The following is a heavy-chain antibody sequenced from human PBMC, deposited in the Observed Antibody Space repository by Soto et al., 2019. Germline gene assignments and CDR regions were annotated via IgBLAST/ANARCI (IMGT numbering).Heavy chain of an antibody. J-gene: IGHJ4*02. D-gene: IGHD3-10*01. CDR3: AIGGAMRLWFGELIREDYFDY. CDR1: GYTFTSYG. Sequence: ASVKVSCKASGYTFTSYGISWVRQAPGQGLEWMGWISAYNGNTNYAQKLQGRVTMTTDTSTSTAYMELRSLRSDDTAVYYCAIGGAMRLWFGELIREDYFDYWGQGTLVTVSA. CDR2: ISAYNGNT. V-gene: IGHV1-18*01.